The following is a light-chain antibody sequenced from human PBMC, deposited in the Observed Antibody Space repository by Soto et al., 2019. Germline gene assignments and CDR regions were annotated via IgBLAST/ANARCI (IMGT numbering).Light chain of an antibody. CDR1: SSNIGAGYD. CDR2: GNS. V-gene: IGLV1-40*01. Sequence: QSALTQSPSVSGAPGQRVTISCTGSSSNIGAGYDVHWYQQLPGTAPKLLIYGNSNRPSGVPDRFSGSKSGTSASLAITGLQAEDEADYYCQSYDSSLSAYVFGPGTKLTVL. CDR3: QSYDSSLSAYV. J-gene: IGLJ1*01.